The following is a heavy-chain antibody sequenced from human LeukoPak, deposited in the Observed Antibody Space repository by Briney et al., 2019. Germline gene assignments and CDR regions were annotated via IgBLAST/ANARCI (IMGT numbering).Heavy chain of an antibody. V-gene: IGHV3-33*01. CDR2: LWSDGRNK. CDR3: ARGSSTSGWRYWYFDP. D-gene: IGHD6-19*01. J-gene: IGHJ2*01. Sequence: GTSLRLSCAASGFSFSTYGMHWVRQAPGRGLEWVAVLWSDGRNKDYADSVKGRFTISRDNSKNTLDLQMDSLRAEDTAVYYCARGSSTSGWRYWYFDPWGRGTLVTVSP. CDR1: GFSFSTYG.